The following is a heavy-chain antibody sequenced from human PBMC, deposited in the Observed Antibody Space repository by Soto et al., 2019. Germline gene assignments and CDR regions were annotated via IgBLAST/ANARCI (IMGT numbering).Heavy chain of an antibody. CDR3: ARRGVTPVTTRIYNWFDP. Sequence: QVQLVESGGGLVKPGGSLRLSCAASGFTFSDYYMSWIRQAPGKGLEWVSYISGSSSYTKYADSVKGRFTISRDNAKNSLYLQMNSLRAEDTAVYYCARRGVTPVTTRIYNWFDPWGQGTLVTVSS. CDR1: GFTFSDYY. D-gene: IGHD4-17*01. CDR2: ISGSSSYT. J-gene: IGHJ5*02. V-gene: IGHV3-11*06.